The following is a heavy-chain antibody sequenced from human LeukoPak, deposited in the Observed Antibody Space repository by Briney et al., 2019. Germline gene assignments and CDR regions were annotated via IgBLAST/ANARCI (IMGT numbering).Heavy chain of an antibody. D-gene: IGHD6-19*01. V-gene: IGHV1-8*01. CDR3: ASLAVADPGLPDAFDI. CDR2: MNPDSGNT. CDR1: GFTFSSYD. Sequence: ASVKVSCKASGFTFSSYDINWVRQATGQGLEWMGWMNPDSGNTGYVQKFQGRVTMTRNTSTSTAYMELSSLRSEDTAVYYCASLAVADPGLPDAFDIWGQGTMVTVSS. J-gene: IGHJ3*02.